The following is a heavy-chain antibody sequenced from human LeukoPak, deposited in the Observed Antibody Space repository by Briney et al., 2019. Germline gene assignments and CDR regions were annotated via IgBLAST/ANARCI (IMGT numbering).Heavy chain of an antibody. J-gene: IGHJ4*02. D-gene: IGHD3-9*01. V-gene: IGHV4-34*01. CDR1: GGSFSGYY. Sequence: PSETLSLTCAVYGGSFSGYYWSWVRQPPGKGPEWIGEIYHSGSTNYNPSLKSRVTISVDKSKNQFSLKLSSVTAADTAVYYCARGSRPVYNLLTGKRYFDYWGQGTLLTVSS. CDR3: ARGSRPVYNLLTGKRYFDY. CDR2: IYHSGST.